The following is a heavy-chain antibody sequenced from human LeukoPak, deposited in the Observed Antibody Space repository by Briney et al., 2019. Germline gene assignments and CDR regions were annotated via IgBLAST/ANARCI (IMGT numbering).Heavy chain of an antibody. Sequence: SETLSLTCTVSGYSISSGYYWGWIRQPPGKGLEWIGSIYHSGSTYYNPSLKSRVTISVDTSKNQFSLKLSSVTAADTAVYYCARDRWGDIVATSLQWFDPWGQGTLVTVSS. CDR2: IYHSGST. CDR1: GYSISSGYY. J-gene: IGHJ5*02. CDR3: ARDRWGDIVATSLQWFDP. V-gene: IGHV4-38-2*02. D-gene: IGHD5-12*01.